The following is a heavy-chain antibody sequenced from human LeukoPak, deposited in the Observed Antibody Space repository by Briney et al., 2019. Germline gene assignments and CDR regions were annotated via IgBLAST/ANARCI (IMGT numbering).Heavy chain of an antibody. CDR3: ASNDYSNYPVFNYYGMDV. D-gene: IGHD4-11*01. J-gene: IGHJ6*02. V-gene: IGHV1-69*04. Sequence: SVKVSCKASGGTFSSYAISWVRQAPGQGLEWMGRIIPILGIANYAQKFQGRVTITADKSTSTAYMELSSLRSEDTAVYYCASNDYSNYPVFNYYGMDVWGQGTTVTVSS. CDR1: GGTFSSYA. CDR2: IIPILGIA.